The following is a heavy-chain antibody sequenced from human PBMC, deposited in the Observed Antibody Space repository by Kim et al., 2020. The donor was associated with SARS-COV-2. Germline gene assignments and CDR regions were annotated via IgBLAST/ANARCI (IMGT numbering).Heavy chain of an antibody. Sequence: FQGRVTITKDTSASTAYMELSSLRSEDTAVYYCARVRYYYGSGDYYGMDVWGQGTTVTVSS. V-gene: IGHV1-3*01. J-gene: IGHJ6*02. D-gene: IGHD3-10*01. CDR3: ARVRYYYGSGDYYGMDV.